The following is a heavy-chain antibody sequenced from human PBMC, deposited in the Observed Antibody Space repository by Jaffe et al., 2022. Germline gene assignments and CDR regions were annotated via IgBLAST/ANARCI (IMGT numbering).Heavy chain of an antibody. CDR2: ISSFSSYI. D-gene: IGHD2-8*02. CDR1: GFAFENYA. J-gene: IGHJ4*02. CDR3: GRDPLHHCAESTCFED. Sequence: LVESGGGLVKPGGSLRLSCAASGFAFENYAMNWVRQAPGKGLEWVSGISSFSSYISYSDSVKGRFTISRDNAKNSMFLQMTNLRADDTGLYYCGRDPLHHCAESTCFEDWGRGTLVIVSS. V-gene: IGHV3-21*03.